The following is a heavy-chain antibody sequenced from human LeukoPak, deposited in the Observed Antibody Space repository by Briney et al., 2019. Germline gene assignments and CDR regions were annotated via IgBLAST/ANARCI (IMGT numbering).Heavy chain of an antibody. CDR2: INHSGST. D-gene: IGHD1-1*01. V-gene: IGHV4-34*01. CDR3: ARRTPGTWLGAFDI. J-gene: IGHJ3*02. Sequence: SETLSLTCAVYGGSFSGYYWSWIRQPPGKGLEWIGEINHSGSTNYNPSLKSRVTISVDTSKNQFSLKLSSVTAADTAVYYCARRTPGTWLGAFDIWGQGTMVTVSS. CDR1: GGSFSGYY.